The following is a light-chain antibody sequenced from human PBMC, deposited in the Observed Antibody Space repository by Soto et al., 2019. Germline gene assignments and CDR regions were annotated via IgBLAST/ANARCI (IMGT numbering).Light chain of an antibody. CDR1: QSIRSW. J-gene: IGKJ2*01. Sequence: DIQMTQSPSTLSASVGDRVTLTCRASQSIRSWLAWYQQKPGRAPKLLIYKASSLQSGVPSRFSGSGSGTEFTLTISSLQPDDFAICYCQQYDGYPYTFGQGTRLEIK. V-gene: IGKV1-5*03. CDR3: QQYDGYPYT. CDR2: KAS.